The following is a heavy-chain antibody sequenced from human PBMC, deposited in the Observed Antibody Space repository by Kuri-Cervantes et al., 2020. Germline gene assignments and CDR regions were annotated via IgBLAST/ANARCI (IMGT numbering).Heavy chain of an antibody. CDR2: ISGGGGAT. J-gene: IGHJ4*02. CDR1: GFTFNNYA. CDR3: ARDRQQLANFDY. D-gene: IGHD6-13*01. V-gene: IGHV3-23*01. Sequence: GESLKISCAASGFTFNNYAMSWVRQAPGKGLEWVSAISGGGGATFSADSVKGRFTISRDNSKSTVYLQMNSLKAEDTAVYYCARDRQQLANFDYWGQGTLVTVSS.